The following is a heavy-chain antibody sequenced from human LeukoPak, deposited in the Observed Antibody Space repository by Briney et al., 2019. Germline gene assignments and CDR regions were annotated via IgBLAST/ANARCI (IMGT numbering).Heavy chain of an antibody. CDR2: IYTSGST. CDR1: GGSISSGSYY. Sequence: SSQTLSLTCTVSGGSISSGSYYWSWIRQPAGKGLEWIGRIYTSGSTNYNPSLKSRVTISVDTSKNQFSVKLTSVTAADTAVYYCARETSVYDSSGYLNWFDPWGQGTLVTVSS. D-gene: IGHD3-22*01. J-gene: IGHJ5*02. CDR3: ARETSVYDSSGYLNWFDP. V-gene: IGHV4-61*02.